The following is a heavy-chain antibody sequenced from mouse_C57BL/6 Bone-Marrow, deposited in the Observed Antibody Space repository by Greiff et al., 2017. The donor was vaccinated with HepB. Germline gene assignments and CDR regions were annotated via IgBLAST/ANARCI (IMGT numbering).Heavy chain of an antibody. CDR3: TRTHYYGSSFFAY. J-gene: IGHJ3*01. D-gene: IGHD1-1*01. CDR1: GYTFTSYW. CDR2: IYPGNSDT. Sequence: EVQLQQSGTVLARPGASVKMSCKTSGYTFTSYWMHWVKQRPGQGLEWIGAIYPGNSDTSYNQKFKGKAKLTAVTSASTAYMELSSLTNEDSAVYYCTRTHYYGSSFFAYWGQGTLVTVSA. V-gene: IGHV1-5*01.